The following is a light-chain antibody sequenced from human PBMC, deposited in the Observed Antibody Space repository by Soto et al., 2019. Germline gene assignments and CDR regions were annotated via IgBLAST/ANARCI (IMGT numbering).Light chain of an antibody. CDR3: TSFTTTSTRV. CDR2: EVS. V-gene: IGLV2-14*01. J-gene: IGLJ3*02. Sequence: QSALTQPASVSGSPGQSITISCTGTSSDVGRYNYVSWYQHHPGTVPKLMIYEVSNRPSGISSRFSGSKSGNTASLTISGLQAEDEGDYYCTSFTTTSTRVFGGGTKLTVL. CDR1: SSDVGRYNY.